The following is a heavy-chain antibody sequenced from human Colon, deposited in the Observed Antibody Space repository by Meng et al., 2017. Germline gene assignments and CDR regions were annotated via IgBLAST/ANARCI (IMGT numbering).Heavy chain of an antibody. D-gene: IGHD6-19*01. CDR1: AFTFSDYY. V-gene: IGHV3-11*01. CDR2: MSSDDSFI. Sequence: VWLGQAVGGLGKPGGSLRLSWSTSAFTFSDYYVSCIRQAPGKVLEWISYMSSDDSFIYYADSVKGRFTMSRDNAKNSLYLQLNSLRADDTAVYYCARDRRYSSGWKTSDYWGQGTLVTVSS. J-gene: IGHJ4*02. CDR3: ARDRRYSSGWKTSDY.